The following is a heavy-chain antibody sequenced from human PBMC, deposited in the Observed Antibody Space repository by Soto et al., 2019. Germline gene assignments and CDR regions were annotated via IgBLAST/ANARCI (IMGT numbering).Heavy chain of an antibody. CDR3: ARDLKLLIAVAGTHYYYGMDV. CDR1: GFTFSSYA. CDR2: ISYDGSNK. J-gene: IGHJ6*02. V-gene: IGHV3-30-3*01. Sequence: PGGSLRLSCAASGFTFSSYAMHWVRQAPGKGLEWVAVISYDGSNKYYADSVKGRFTISRDNSKNTLYLQMNSLRAEDTAVYYCARDLKLLIAVAGTHYYYGMDVWGQGTTVTVSS. D-gene: IGHD6-19*01.